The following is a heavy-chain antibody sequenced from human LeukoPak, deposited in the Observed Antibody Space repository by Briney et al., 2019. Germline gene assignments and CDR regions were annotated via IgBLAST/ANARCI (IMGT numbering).Heavy chain of an antibody. V-gene: IGHV3-74*01. J-gene: IGHJ4*02. CDR2: IRSDGSIT. Sequence: PRGSLRLSCAASGFTFSGYWMHWVRQAPGKGLAWVSVIRSDGSITTYADSVKGRFTISRDTAKNTLYLQMNSLRDEDTAVYYCARDGRSGNFDKWGQGTLVSVSS. CDR1: GFTFSGYW. CDR3: ARDGRSGNFDK. D-gene: IGHD1-26*01.